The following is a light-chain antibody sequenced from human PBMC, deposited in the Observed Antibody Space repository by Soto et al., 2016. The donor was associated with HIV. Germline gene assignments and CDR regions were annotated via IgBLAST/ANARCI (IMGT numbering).Light chain of an antibody. CDR1: QGITNY. CDR2: AAS. Sequence: DIQMTQSPSSLSASVGDRVSITCRASQGITNYLDWYQQKPGKAPKLLIFAASSLESGVPSRFTGSGSGTDFTLTISSLQPDDFATYYCLQTYIRPWTFGQGPRWTSN. V-gene: IGKV1-39*01. CDR3: LQTYIRPWT. J-gene: IGKJ1*01.